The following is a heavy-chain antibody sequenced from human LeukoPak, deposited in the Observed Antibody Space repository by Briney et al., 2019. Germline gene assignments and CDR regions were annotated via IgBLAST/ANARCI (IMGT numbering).Heavy chain of an antibody. CDR1: GFTFSTYA. Sequence: GSLRLSCAASGFTFSTYAMTWIRQPPGKGLEWIGEINHSGSTNYNPSLKSRVTISVDTSKNQFSLKLSSVTAADTAVYYCARPTVAGTIPNWGQGTLVTVSS. J-gene: IGHJ4*02. CDR2: INHSGST. V-gene: IGHV4-34*01. D-gene: IGHD6-19*01. CDR3: ARPTVAGTIPN.